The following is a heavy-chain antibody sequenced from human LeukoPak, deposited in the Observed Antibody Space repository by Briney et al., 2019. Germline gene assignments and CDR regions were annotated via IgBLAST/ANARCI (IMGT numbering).Heavy chain of an antibody. J-gene: IGHJ4*02. CDR2: ISSSGGTI. CDR1: GFTFSSYG. Sequence: GGSLRLSCAASGFTFSSYGMSWVRQAPGKGLEWVSAISSSGGTIYYADSVKGRFTISRDNAKNSLYLQMNSLRAEDTAVYYCARGGHDYGDRPIDYWGQGTLVTVSS. D-gene: IGHD4-17*01. CDR3: ARGGHDYGDRPIDY. V-gene: IGHV3-48*04.